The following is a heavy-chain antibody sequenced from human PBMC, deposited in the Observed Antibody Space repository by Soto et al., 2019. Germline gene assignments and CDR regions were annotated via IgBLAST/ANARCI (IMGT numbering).Heavy chain of an antibody. CDR2: IYYSGST. CDR3: AREGFLEWLYGMDV. CDR1: GVSISSGDNY. Sequence: QVQLQESGPGLVKPSQTLSLTCTVSGVSISSGDNYWSWIRQPPGKGLEWIGYIYYSGSTYYNPSLKSRVNISVYTSKNQFSLKLSSVTAADTAMYYCAREGFLEWLYGMDVWGQGTTVTVSS. J-gene: IGHJ6*02. D-gene: IGHD3-3*01. V-gene: IGHV4-30-4*01.